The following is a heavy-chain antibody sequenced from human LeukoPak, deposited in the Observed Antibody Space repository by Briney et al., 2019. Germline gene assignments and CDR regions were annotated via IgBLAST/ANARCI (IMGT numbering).Heavy chain of an antibody. D-gene: IGHD5-24*01. CDR1: GFTFSNYR. V-gene: IGHV3-64*02. CDR3: AREEKGDLDV. CDR2: ISTTGADT. J-gene: IGHJ6*02. Sequence: GGSLRLSCAASGFTFSNYRMHWVRQTPGQGLESISAISTTGADTYYGDSVKGRITISRDNSKNTLYLQMGSLRVEDTGVYYCAREEKGDLDVWGQGTTVAVTS.